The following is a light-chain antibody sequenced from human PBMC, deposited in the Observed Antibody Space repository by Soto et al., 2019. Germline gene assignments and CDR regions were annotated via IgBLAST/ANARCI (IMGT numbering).Light chain of an antibody. V-gene: IGKV1-5*03. CDR1: QSISNW. Sequence: DIQMTQSPSTLSASVGDRVTITCRASQSISNWLAWYQQKPGKAPKLLIYRASALERGVPSRFTGSGSGTEFTLTISSLQADDFAIYFCQQYNTAPHTFGQGTKLEIK. CDR2: RAS. J-gene: IGKJ2*01. CDR3: QQYNTAPHT.